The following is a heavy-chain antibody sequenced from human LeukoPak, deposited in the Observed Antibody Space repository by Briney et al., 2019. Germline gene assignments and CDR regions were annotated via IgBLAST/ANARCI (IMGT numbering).Heavy chain of an antibody. V-gene: IGHV3-23*01. CDR1: GFTVSSNY. CDR2: ISDTGATT. J-gene: IGHJ4*02. D-gene: IGHD2-8*01. CDR3: AKDTSIGRYCTNGVCSPFDY. Sequence: GGSLRLSCAASGFTVSSNYMSWVRQAPGKGLEWVSAISDTGATTYDADSVKGRFTISRDNSRSTLYLQMNSLRAEDTALYYCAKDTSIGRYCTNGVCSPFDYWGQGTLVTVSS.